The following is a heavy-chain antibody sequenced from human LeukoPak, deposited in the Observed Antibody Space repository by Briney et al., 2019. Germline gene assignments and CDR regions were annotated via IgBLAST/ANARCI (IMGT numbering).Heavy chain of an antibody. CDR1: GGTFSSYA. CDR2: IIPIFGTA. J-gene: IGHJ5*02. D-gene: IGHD5-18*01. CDR3: ARGGYSYGHNWFDP. V-gene: IGHV1-69*05. Sequence: ASVKVSCKASGGTFSSYAISWVRQAPGQGLEWMGGIIPIFGTANYAQKFQGRVTITTDESTSTAYMELSSLRSEDTAVYYCARGGYSYGHNWFDPWGQGTLVTVPS.